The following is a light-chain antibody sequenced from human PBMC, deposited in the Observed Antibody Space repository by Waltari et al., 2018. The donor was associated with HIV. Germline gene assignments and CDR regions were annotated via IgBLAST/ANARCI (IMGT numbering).Light chain of an antibody. V-gene: IGLV1-47*01. CDR3: AASDDSLSGWL. CDR1: SSNIGSNS. Sequence: QSELTQPPSVSGTPGQRVTISCSGSSSNIGSNSVYWYQQLPGTAPKLLISRNNQRPSGVPDRFSGFKSGTSASLAISGLRAEDEADYFCAASDDSLSGWLFGGGTKLTVL. CDR2: RNN. J-gene: IGLJ3*02.